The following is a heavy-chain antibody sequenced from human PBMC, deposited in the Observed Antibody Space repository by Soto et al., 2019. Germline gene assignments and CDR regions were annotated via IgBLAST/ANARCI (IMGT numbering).Heavy chain of an antibody. J-gene: IGHJ4*02. CDR1: TFIFITYW. CDR2: IKRDGSET. Sequence: EVQLVESGGGLVQPGGSLRLSCAAPTFIFITYWMTWVRQAPGKGLEWVANIKRDGSETHYADSVKGRFTISRDNAKNSLYLQMNSLRVEDTAVYYWVGDGNNWNDFDYWGQGTLVTVSS. V-gene: IGHV3-7*01. D-gene: IGHD1-20*01. CDR3: VGDGNNWNDFDY.